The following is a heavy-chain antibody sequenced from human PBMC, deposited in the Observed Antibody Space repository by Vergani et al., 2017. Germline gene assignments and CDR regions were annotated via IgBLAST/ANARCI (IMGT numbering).Heavy chain of an antibody. Sequence: EVQLVQSGAEVKKPGESLKISCTGSGYSFSDYWIAWVRQMPGKGLEWMGIIYPGDSDTRYSPSFQGQVAISVDKSISTAYLQWSSLKASDTAIYYCARRGTQWEFFTLWGRGTLVTVSS. CDR3: ARRGTQWEFFTL. CDR1: GYSFSDYW. CDR2: IYPGDSDT. J-gene: IGHJ2*01. D-gene: IGHD1-26*01. V-gene: IGHV5-51*01.